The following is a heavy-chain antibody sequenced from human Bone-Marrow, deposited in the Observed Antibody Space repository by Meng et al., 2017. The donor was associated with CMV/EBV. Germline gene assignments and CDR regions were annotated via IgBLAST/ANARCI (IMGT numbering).Heavy chain of an antibody. D-gene: IGHD3-3*01. CDR3: ARANDFWSGYWAWFDP. V-gene: IGHV4-39*07. J-gene: IGHJ5*02. Sequence: SETLSLTCTVSGGSISSSSYYWGWIRQPPGKGLEWIGSIYYSGSTYYNPSLKSRVTISVDTSKNQFSLKLSSVTAADTAVYYCARANDFWSGYWAWFDPWGQGTRVTVSS. CDR2: IYYSGST. CDR1: GGSISSSSYY.